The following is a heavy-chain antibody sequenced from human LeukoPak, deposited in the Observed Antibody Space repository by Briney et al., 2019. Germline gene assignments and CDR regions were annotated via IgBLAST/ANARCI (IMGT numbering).Heavy chain of an antibody. D-gene: IGHD2-15*01. CDR2: ISGSGGST. J-gene: IGHJ6*03. V-gene: IGHV3-23*01. Sequence: PTGGSLRLSCAASGFTFSSYAMSWVRQAPGKGLEWVSAISGSGGSTYYADSVKGRFTISRDNSKNTLYLQMNSLRAEDTAVYYCAKDQPLLTYYYYYMDVWGKGTTVTVSS. CDR3: AKDQPLLTYYYYYMDV. CDR1: GFTFSSYA.